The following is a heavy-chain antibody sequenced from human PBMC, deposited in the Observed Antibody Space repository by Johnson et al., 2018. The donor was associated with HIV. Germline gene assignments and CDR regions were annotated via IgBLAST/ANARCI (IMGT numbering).Heavy chain of an antibody. CDR3: ARVRVGAFDI. CDR2: ISYDGSNK. Sequence: QVQLVESGGGVVQPGRSLRLSCAASGFTFSSYAMHWVRQAPGKGLEWVAVISYDGSNKYYADSVKGRFTISRDNSKNTLYLQMNSLRAEDTALYYCARVRVGAFDIWGQGTMVTVSS. D-gene: IGHD1-26*01. CDR1: GFTFSSYA. V-gene: IGHV3-30-3*01. J-gene: IGHJ3*02.